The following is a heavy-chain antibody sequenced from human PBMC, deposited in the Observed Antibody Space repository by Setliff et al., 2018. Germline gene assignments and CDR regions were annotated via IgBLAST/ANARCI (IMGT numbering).Heavy chain of an antibody. J-gene: IGHJ2*01. CDR3: ARTTAMGYFDL. V-gene: IGHV3-11*01. CDR1: GFTFCNYY. CDR2: IHDSGNPT. Sequence: PGGSLRLSCAASGFTFCNYYMTWIRQAPGKGLEWISYIHDSGNPTYYADSVKGRFTVSRDNAKNSLYLQMTSLRAEDTAIYYCARTTAMGYFDLWGRGTLVTVSS. D-gene: IGHD5-18*01.